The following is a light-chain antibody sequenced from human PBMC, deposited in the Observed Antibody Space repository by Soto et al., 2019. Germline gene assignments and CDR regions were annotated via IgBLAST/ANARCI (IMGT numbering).Light chain of an antibody. CDR1: QSISSY. V-gene: IGKV1-39*01. J-gene: IGKJ5*01. Sequence: DLQMTQSPSSLSASVGDRVTITCRASQSISSYLNWYQQKPGKAPKLLIYAASSLQSGVPSRFSGSGSGTDFTLTISSLQSEDFAVYYCQQYNNWPLTFGQGTRLEIK. CDR2: AAS. CDR3: QQYNNWPLT.